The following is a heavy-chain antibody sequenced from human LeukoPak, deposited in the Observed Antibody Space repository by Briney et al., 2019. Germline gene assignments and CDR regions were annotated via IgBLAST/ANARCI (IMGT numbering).Heavy chain of an antibody. D-gene: IGHD3-10*01. Sequence: PGGSLRLSCAASGFTFNNYAMSWVRQAPGKGLEWVSALSGNGGSTYYADSVKGRFTISRDNSNNTLQLQMNSLRVEDTAVYYCTRGPPDGSGNYYPGDFWGQGTLVTVSS. CDR1: GFTFNNYA. J-gene: IGHJ4*02. CDR3: TRGPPDGSGNYYPGDF. CDR2: LSGNGGST. V-gene: IGHV3-23*01.